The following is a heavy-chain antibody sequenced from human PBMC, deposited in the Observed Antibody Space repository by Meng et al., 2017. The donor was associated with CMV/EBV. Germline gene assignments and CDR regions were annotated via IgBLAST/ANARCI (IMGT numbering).Heavy chain of an antibody. CDR3: ARDRGCSSTSCYPNWFDP. CDR2: IIPIFGTA. D-gene: IGHD2-2*01. V-gene: IGHV1-69*05. Sequence: SVKVSCKASGGTFSSYAISWVRQAPGQGLEWMGGIIPIFGTANYAQKFQGRVTITTDESTSTAYIELSSLRSEDTAVYYCARDRGCSSTSCYPNWFDPWGQGTLVTVSS. J-gene: IGHJ5*02. CDR1: GGTFSSYA.